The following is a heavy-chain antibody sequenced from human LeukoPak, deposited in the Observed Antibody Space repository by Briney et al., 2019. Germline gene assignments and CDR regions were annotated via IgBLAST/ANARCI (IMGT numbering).Heavy chain of an antibody. CDR1: GFTFSSYA. V-gene: IGHV3-23*01. J-gene: IGHJ4*02. Sequence: GSLRLSCAASGFTFSSYAMSWVRQAPGKGLEWVSAVSGSGGSTYYADSVKGRFTISRDNSKNTLYLQMNSLRAEDTAVYYCAKGGSSWYPFDYWGQGTLVTVSS. CDR2: VSGSGGST. CDR3: AKGGSSWYPFDY. D-gene: IGHD6-13*01.